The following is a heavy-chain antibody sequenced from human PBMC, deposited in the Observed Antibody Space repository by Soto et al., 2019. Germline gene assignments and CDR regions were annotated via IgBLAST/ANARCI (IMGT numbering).Heavy chain of an antibody. CDR2: ISYDGSNK. J-gene: IGHJ4*02. D-gene: IGHD3-22*01. CDR3: ARSRWDSSGYYFDY. Sequence: GGTLRLSCAASGFTFRSYAMHWVRQPPGKALEWVAVISYDGSNKYYADSVKGRFTISRDNSKNTLYLQMNSLRAEDTAVYYCARSRWDSSGYYFDYWGQGTLVTVSS. CDR1: GFTFRSYA. V-gene: IGHV3-30-3*01.